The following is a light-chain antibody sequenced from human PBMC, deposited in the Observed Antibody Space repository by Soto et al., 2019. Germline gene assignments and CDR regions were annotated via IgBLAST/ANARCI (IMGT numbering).Light chain of an antibody. CDR3: QHYNSYRGFT. V-gene: IGKV1-5*03. CDR2: KAS. J-gene: IGKJ3*01. CDR1: QSISSW. Sequence: DIQMTQSPSTLSASVGDRVTITCRASQSISSWLAWYQQKPGKAPKLLIYKASSVESGVPSRFSGRVSRTEFTLTISSLQPDDFATYYCQHYNSYRGFTFGAGTKVDIK.